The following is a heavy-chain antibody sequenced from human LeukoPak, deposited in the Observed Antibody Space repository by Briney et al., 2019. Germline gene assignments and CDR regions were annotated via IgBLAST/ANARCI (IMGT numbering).Heavy chain of an antibody. CDR3: ARRFCSGSNCFLDN. CDR1: GFIFSKFD. D-gene: IGHD2-15*01. Sequence: GGSLRLSCTASGFIFSKFDMEWVRQAPGKGLEFVSGTRRRGGSSSYANSVRGRFTISRDNSQNTLYLQMDSLRTDDMAVYYCARRFCSGSNCFLDNWGLGTLVTVSS. J-gene: IGHJ4*02. V-gene: IGHV3-64*01. CDR2: TRRRGGSS.